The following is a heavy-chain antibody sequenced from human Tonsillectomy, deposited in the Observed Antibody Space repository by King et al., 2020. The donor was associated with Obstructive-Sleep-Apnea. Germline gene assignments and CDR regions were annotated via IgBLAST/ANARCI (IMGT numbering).Heavy chain of an antibody. CDR3: ARDAGDGGSKMGY. CDR2: ISSSSSYI. D-gene: IGHD4-23*01. CDR1: GFTFSSYS. Sequence: VQLVESGGGLVKPGGSLRLSCAASGFTFSSYSINWVRQAPGKGLEWISSISSSSSYIFYADSVKGRFTISRDNAKNSLYLQMNSLRAADTAVYYCARDAGDGGSKMGYWGQGTLVTVSS. J-gene: IGHJ4*02. V-gene: IGHV3-21*01.